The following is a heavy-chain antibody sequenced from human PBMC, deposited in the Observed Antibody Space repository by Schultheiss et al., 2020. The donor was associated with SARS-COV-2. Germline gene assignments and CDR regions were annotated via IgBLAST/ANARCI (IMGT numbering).Heavy chain of an antibody. D-gene: IGHD5-18*01. V-gene: IGHV4-34*01. CDR3: ARRGSRGYRRDDAFDV. CDR2: INHSGRT. J-gene: IGHJ3*01. Sequence: SETLSLTCAVYGGSFGFDYWTWIRQPPGKGLEWIGEINHSGRTTYNPSLRSRVTISLDTSKNQFSLKLSSVTAADTAMYYCARRGSRGYRRDDAFDVWGQGTMVTVSS. CDR1: GGSFGFDY.